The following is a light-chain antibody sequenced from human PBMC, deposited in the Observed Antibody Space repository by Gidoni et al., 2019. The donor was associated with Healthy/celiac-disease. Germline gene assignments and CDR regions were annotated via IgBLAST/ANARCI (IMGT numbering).Light chain of an antibody. J-gene: IGKJ5*01. CDR3: QQYNNWPPIT. Sequence: TLAPATLSVSPGERATLSCRASQSVSSNLAWYQQKPGQAPRLLIYGASTRATGIPARFSGSGSGTEFTLTISSLQSEDFAVYYCQQYNNWPPITFGQGTRLEIK. V-gene: IGKV3D-15*01. CDR2: GAS. CDR1: QSVSSN.